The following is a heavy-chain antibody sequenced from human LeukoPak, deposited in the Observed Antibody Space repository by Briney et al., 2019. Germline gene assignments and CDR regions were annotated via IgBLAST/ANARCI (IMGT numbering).Heavy chain of an antibody. CDR2: IKQDGSEK. CDR1: GFTFSSYW. CDR3: ARVSVAGTGFLDL. D-gene: IGHD6-13*01. V-gene: IGHV3-7*01. Sequence: GGSLRLSCAASGFTFSSYWMSWVRQAPGKGLEWVANIKQDGSEKYYVDSVKGRFTISRDNAKNSLYLQMNSLRVEDTALYYCARVSVAGTGFLDLWGRGTLVLVSA. J-gene: IGHJ2*01.